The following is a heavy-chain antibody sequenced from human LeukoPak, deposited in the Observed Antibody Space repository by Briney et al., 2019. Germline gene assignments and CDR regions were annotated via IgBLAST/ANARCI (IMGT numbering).Heavy chain of an antibody. V-gene: IGHV3-48*03. CDR2: ISGSGNII. Sequence: GGSLRLSCAASGFTFSSYEMNWVRQAPGKGLEWVSYISGSGNIIYYADSVKGRFTISRDNAKNSLYLQMNSLRAEDTAVYYCARGKSLETFDYWGQGTLVTVSS. CDR3: ARGKSLETFDY. J-gene: IGHJ4*02. D-gene: IGHD3-3*01. CDR1: GFTFSSYE.